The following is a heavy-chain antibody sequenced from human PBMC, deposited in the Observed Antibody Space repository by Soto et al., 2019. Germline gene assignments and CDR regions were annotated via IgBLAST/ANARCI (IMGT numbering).Heavy chain of an antibody. CDR1: EFTFSSYA. J-gene: IGHJ6*02. V-gene: IGHV3-23*01. CDR3: AKDLLIGDYYYGMDV. Sequence: EVQLLESGGGLVQPGGSLRLSCAASEFTFSSYAMSWVRQAPGKGLEWVSAISGSGGSTYYADSVKGRFTISRDNSKNTLYLQMNSLRAEDTAVYYCAKDLLIGDYYYGMDVWGQGTTVTVSS. CDR2: ISGSGGST. D-gene: IGHD2-8*01.